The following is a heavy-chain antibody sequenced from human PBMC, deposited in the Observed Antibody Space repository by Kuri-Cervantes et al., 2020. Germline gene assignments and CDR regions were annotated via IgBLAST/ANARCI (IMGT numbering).Heavy chain of an antibody. CDR2: IYHSGST. Sequence: SETLSLTCAVSGGSISSSNWWSWVRQPPGKGLEWIGEIYHSGSTNYNPSLKSRVTISVDTSKNQFSLKLSSVTAADTAVYYCARSPAGGYGDYFWGVWSPAGLGGMDVWGQGTTVTVSS. V-gene: IGHV4-4*02. CDR1: GGSISSSNW. J-gene: IGHJ6*02. D-gene: IGHD4-17*01. CDR3: ARSPAGGYGDYFWGVWSPAGLGGMDV.